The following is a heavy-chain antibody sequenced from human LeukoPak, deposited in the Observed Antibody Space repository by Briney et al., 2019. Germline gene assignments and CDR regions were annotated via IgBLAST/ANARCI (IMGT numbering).Heavy chain of an antibody. CDR1: GGSISSYY. CDR3: ATSLVVVPAMREYAFDI. CDR2: IYYSGST. J-gene: IGHJ3*02. V-gene: IGHV4-59*08. Sequence: PSETLSLTCTVSGGSISSYYWSWIRQPPGKGLEWIGYIYYSGSTYYNPSLKSRVTISVDTSKNQFSLKLSSVTAADTAVYYCATSLVVVPAMREYAFDIWGRGTMVTVSS. D-gene: IGHD2-2*01.